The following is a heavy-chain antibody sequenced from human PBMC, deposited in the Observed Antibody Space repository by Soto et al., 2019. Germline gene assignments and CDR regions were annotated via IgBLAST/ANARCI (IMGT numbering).Heavy chain of an antibody. CDR1: GFTFSSYA. D-gene: IGHD6-13*01. Sequence: GSLRLSCAASGFTFSSYAMHWVRQAPGKGLEWVAVISYDGSNKYYADSVKGRFTISRDNSKNTLYLQMNSLRAEDTAVYYCARAWGIAAAAWGQGNLVTVSS. J-gene: IGHJ5*02. CDR2: ISYDGSNK. V-gene: IGHV3-30-3*01. CDR3: ARAWGIAAAA.